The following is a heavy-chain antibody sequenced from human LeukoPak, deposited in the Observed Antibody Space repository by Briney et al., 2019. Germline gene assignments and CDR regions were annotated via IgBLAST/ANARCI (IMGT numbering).Heavy chain of an antibody. D-gene: IGHD3-3*01. J-gene: IGHJ4*02. V-gene: IGHV3-74*01. Sequence: GRSLRLSCAASGFDFSSNWMHWVRHAPGQGLVWVSRIKGDGISTNYADSVKGRFTISRDIAKNTLYLQMNSLRAEDTGVYYCAKDHYWSIDYWGRGTLVTVSS. CDR3: AKDHYWSIDY. CDR2: IKGDGIST. CDR1: GFDFSSNW.